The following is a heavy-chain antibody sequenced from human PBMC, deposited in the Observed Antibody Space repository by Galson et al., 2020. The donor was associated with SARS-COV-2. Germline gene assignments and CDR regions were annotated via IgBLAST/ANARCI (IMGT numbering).Heavy chain of an antibody. CDR2: IYHSGST. CDR1: GYSISSGYY. Sequence: SEHLSLTCAVSGYSISSGYYWGWIRQPPGKGLEWIGSIYHSGSTYYNPSLKSRVTISVDTSKNQFSLKLSSVTAADTAVYYCARGYSSSWYFGWGQGTLVTVSS. D-gene: IGHD6-13*01. CDR3: ARGYSSSWYFG. J-gene: IGHJ4*02. V-gene: IGHV4-38-2*01.